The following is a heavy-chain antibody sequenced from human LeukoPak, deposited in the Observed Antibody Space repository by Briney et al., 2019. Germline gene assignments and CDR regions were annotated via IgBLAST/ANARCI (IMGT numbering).Heavy chain of an antibody. CDR1: GGSVSSYY. J-gene: IGHJ3*02. V-gene: IGHV4-59*02. D-gene: IGHD6-6*01. CDR3: ARGKYSSSDAFDI. CDR2: AYNSGST. Sequence: PAETLSLTCTVSGGSVSSYYWSWLRQPPGKGLEWIGYAYNSGSTNYNPSLKSRITISVETSKNQFSLKQNSVTAADTAVYYCARGKYSSSDAFDIWGQGTMVTVSS.